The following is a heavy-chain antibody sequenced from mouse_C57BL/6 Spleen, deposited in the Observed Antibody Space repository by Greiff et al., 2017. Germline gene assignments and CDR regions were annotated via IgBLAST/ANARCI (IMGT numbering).Heavy chain of an antibody. J-gene: IGHJ1*03. D-gene: IGHD2-3*01. CDR2: IDPSDSET. CDR3: ARSGDGYLYWYFDV. V-gene: IGHV1-52*01. CDR1: GYVFTSYW. Sequence: VQLQQPGAELVRPGSSVKLSCKASGYVFTSYWMHWVKQRPIQGLEWIGNIDPSDSETHYNQKFKDKATLTVDKSSSTAYMQLSSLTSEDSAVYYCARSGDGYLYWYFDVWGTGTTVTVSS.